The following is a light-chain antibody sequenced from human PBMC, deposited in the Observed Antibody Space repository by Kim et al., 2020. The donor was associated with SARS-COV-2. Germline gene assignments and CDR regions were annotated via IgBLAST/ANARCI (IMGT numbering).Light chain of an antibody. Sequence: PEGPVPAPFGASTGASTSGHHPYWFQQKPGQAPRTMIYDTSNKHSWTPARLSGSLLGGKAALTLSGALPEDEAEYYCLLYYDGYRIFGGGTQLTVL. V-gene: IGLV7-46*01. CDR2: DTS. CDR1: TGASTSGHH. CDR3: LLYYDGYRI. J-gene: IGLJ2*01.